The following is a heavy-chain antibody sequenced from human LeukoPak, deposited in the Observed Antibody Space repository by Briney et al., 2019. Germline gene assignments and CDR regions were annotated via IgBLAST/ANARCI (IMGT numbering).Heavy chain of an antibody. V-gene: IGHV4-34*01. CDR3: ARAGSGYDFSFWFDP. Sequence: SETLSLTCAVYGGSFSGYYWTWIRQPPGKGLEWIGEINLGGSTTYNPSLKSRVTISVDTSKNQFSLKLSSVTAADTAVYYCARAGSGYDFSFWFDPWGQGTLVTVSS. J-gene: IGHJ5*02. CDR1: GGSFSGYY. D-gene: IGHD5-12*01. CDR2: INLGGST.